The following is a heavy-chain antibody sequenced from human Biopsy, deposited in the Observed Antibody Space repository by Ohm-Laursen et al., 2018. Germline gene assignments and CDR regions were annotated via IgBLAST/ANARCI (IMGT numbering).Heavy chain of an antibody. CDR3: ASLEDRTFDK. J-gene: IGHJ4*02. Sequence: SSVKVSCKVSGYSLIELSMYWVRQAPGQGLEWMGRIIPILHVPTYAQSFQGRVTISADKSTSTAYMELSGLRSEDTAVYYCASLEDRTFDKWGQGTLVTVSS. CDR2: IIPILHVP. V-gene: IGHV1-69*02. CDR1: GYSLIELS.